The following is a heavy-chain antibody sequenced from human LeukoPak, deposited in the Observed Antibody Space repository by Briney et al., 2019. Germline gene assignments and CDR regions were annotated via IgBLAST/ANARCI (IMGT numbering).Heavy chain of an antibody. CDR1: GFSFRTYI. CDR2: ISSSSSYI. CDR3: ARDSSGSCDY. D-gene: IGHD1-26*01. J-gene: IGHJ4*02. Sequence: GGSLRLSCAASGFSFRTYIMNWVRQAPGKGLEWVSSISSSSSYIYYADSVKGRFTISRDNAKNSLYLQMNSLRAEDTAVYYRARDSSGSCDYWGQGTLVTVSS. V-gene: IGHV3-21*01.